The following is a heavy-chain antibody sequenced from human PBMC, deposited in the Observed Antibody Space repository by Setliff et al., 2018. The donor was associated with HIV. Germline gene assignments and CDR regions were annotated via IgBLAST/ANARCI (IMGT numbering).Heavy chain of an antibody. CDR2: ITTVFDSS. V-gene: IGHV1-69*13. CDR3: ARSGGIAARWFDS. D-gene: IGHD6-6*01. J-gene: IGHJ5*01. Sequence: ASVKVSCKASGGTFSSHGISWVRQAPGQGLEWMGEITTVFDSSNYAQNFQGRLTITADASTSTAYMDLSSLTAEDTALYYCARSGGIAARWFDSWGQGTLVTAPQ. CDR1: GGTFSSHG.